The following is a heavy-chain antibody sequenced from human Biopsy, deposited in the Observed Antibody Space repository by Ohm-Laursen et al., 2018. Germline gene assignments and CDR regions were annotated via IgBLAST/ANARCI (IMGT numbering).Heavy chain of an antibody. Sequence: TLSRTCTVSGGSISGHFWSWVRQPAGKGLEWIGRIYSNGNTNYNPSLKSRVSMSVDTSKNHFSLNLTSVTAADTAVYYCARDEGLLRAFDIWGQGTTVTVSS. J-gene: IGHJ3*02. CDR3: ARDEGLLRAFDI. CDR1: GGSISGHF. D-gene: IGHD1-26*01. V-gene: IGHV4-4*07. CDR2: IYSNGNT.